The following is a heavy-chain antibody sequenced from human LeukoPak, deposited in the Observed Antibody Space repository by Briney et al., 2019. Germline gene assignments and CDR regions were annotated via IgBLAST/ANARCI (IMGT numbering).Heavy chain of an antibody. CDR1: GFTYSSYN. CDR2: ISSSSSYI. CDR3: ARGPYYGSGSLDYFDY. V-gene: IGHV3-21*01. J-gene: IGHJ4*02. Sequence: GGSLRLSCAASGFTYSSYNMNWVRQAPGKGLEWVSSISSSSSYIYYADSVKGRFTISRDNSKNSLYLQMNGLRAEDTAVYYCARGPYYGSGSLDYFDYWGQGTLVTVSS. D-gene: IGHD3-10*01.